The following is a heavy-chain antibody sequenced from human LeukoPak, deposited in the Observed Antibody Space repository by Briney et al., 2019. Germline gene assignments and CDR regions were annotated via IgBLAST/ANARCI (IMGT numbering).Heavy chain of an antibody. CDR1: GFTFSSYA. V-gene: IGHV3-23*01. CDR3: AKADTYYYDSSGPLADY. Sequence: QPGGSLRLSCAASGFTFSSYAMSWVRQAQGKGLEWVSAISGSGGSTYYADSVKGRFTISRDNSKNTLYLQMNSLRAEDTAVYYCAKADTYYYDSSGPLADYWGQGTLVTVSS. J-gene: IGHJ4*02. CDR2: ISGSGGST. D-gene: IGHD3-22*01.